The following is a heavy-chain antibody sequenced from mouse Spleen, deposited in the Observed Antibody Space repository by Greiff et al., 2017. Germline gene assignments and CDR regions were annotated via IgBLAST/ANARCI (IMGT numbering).Heavy chain of an antibody. CDR2: IDPDTGGT. CDR3: TSEIYYGNYSWFAY. CDR1: GYTFTDYE. Sequence: VQLQQSGAELVRPGASVTLSCKASGYTFTDYEMHWVKQTPVHGLEWIGAIDPDTGGTDYNQKFKGKAILTADKSSSTAYMELRSLTSEDSAVYYCTSEIYYGNYSWFAYWGQGTLVTVSA. J-gene: IGHJ3*01. V-gene: IGHV1-15*01. D-gene: IGHD2-1*01.